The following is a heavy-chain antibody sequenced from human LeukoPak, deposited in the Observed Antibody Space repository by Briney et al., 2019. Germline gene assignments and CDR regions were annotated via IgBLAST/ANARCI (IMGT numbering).Heavy chain of an antibody. CDR3: ARGQFWSGYSI. J-gene: IGHJ4*02. V-gene: IGHV4-34*01. CDR1: GGSFSGYY. Sequence: PSETLSLTCAVSGGSFSGYYWSWIRQPPGKGLEWIGEINHGRSTNYNPSLKSRVTMSVDTSKNQFSLKLSSVTAADTAIYYCARGQFWSGYSIWGQGTLVTVSS. CDR2: INHGRST. D-gene: IGHD3-3*02.